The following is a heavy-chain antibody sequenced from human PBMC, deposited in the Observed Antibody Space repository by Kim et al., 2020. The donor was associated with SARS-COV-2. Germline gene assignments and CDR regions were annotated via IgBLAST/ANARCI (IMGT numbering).Heavy chain of an antibody. CDR3: ARLPPDSAGYSRRWFDP. CDR2: IHYSGST. V-gene: IGHV4-59*08. Sequence: SETLSLTCTVSGGSISSYYWSWIRQSPGKGLEWIGNIHYSGSTNYNPSFKSRVTISVDMSKNQFSLKLNSVTAADTAVYYCARLPPDSAGYSRRWFDPWGQGTLVTVSS. J-gene: IGHJ5*02. D-gene: IGHD3-22*01. CDR1: GGSISSYY.